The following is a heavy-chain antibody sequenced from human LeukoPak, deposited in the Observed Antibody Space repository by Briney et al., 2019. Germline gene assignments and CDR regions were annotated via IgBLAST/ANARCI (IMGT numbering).Heavy chain of an antibody. CDR3: ARDFGPGSGSSPSHFDY. CDR2: ISSSSSTI. J-gene: IGHJ4*02. CDR1: GFTFSSYS. D-gene: IGHD3-10*01. Sequence: GGSLRLSCAASGFTFSSYSMNWVRQAPGKGLEWVSYISSSSSTIYYADSVKGRFTISRDNAKNSLYLQMNSLRAEDTAVYYCARDFGPGSGSSPSHFDYWGQGTLVTVSS. V-gene: IGHV3-48*04.